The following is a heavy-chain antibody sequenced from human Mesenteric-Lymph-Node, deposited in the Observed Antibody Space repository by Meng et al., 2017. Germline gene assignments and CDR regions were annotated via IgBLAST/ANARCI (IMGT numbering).Heavy chain of an antibody. D-gene: IGHD2-2*03. CDR3: ARKYGSEQSYSYGMDV. CDR1: GYNFTTYG. J-gene: IGHJ6*02. V-gene: IGHV1-18*01. Sequence: QVQLVQSGAEVKKPGASVKVSCKASGYNFTTYGITWVRQAPGQGLEWMGWISVYNGKTNYAQKVQGRVTLTTDTSTSTAYMELRSLRSDDTAVYYCARKYGSEQSYSYGMDVWGQGTTVTVSS. CDR2: ISVYNGKT.